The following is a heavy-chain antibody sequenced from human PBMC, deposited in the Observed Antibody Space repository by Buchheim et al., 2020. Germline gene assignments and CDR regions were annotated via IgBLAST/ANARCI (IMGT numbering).Heavy chain of an antibody. V-gene: IGHV3-21*01. CDR1: GFTFSSYS. Sequence: EVQLVESGGGLVKPGGSLRLSCAASGFTFSSYSMNWVRQAPGKGLEWVSSISSSSSYIYYADSVKGRFTISRVNAKNSLYLQMNSLRAEETAVYYCARSIVGATSVWFDPWGQGTL. CDR3: ARSIVGATSVWFDP. D-gene: IGHD1-26*01. CDR2: ISSSSSYI. J-gene: IGHJ5*02.